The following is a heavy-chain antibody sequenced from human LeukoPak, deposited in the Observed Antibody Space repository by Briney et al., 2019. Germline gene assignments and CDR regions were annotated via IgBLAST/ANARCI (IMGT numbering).Heavy chain of an antibody. V-gene: IGHV1-46*01. J-gene: IGHJ6*03. CDR1: GYTFTSYY. CDR2: INPSGGST. D-gene: IGHD1-26*01. Sequence: ASVKVSCKASGYTFTSYYMHWVRQAPGQGLEWMGIINPSGGSTSYAQKFQGRVTITTDESTSTAYMELSSLRSEDTAVYYCASGSGSSYYYYYYMDVWGKGTTVTVSS. CDR3: ASGSGSSYYYYYYMDV.